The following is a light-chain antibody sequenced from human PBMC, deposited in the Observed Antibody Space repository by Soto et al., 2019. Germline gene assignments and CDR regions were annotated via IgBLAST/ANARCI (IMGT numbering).Light chain of an antibody. V-gene: IGKV2-30*01. CDR2: KVS. Sequence: DVVMTQSPLSLPVTLGQPASISCTASQSLVDGDGNTYLSWFQQRPGQSPRRLIYKVSNRDSGVPDRFSGSGSGPDFTLKISRVEAEDVAIYYCMQATHRPNTFGQGTKLEIK. CDR1: QSLVDGDGNTY. CDR3: MQATHRPNT. J-gene: IGKJ2*01.